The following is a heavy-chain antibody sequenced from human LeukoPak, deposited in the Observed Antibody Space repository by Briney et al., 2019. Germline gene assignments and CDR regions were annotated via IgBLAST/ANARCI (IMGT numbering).Heavy chain of an antibody. J-gene: IGHJ4*02. CDR3: AREEDGSECDY. V-gene: IGHV3-66*01. Sequence: PGGSLRLSCAASGFSVSNNYMSWVRQAPGKGLEWVSMIYSGENTYYLDSVKGRFTISRDNSKNKLYLQMYSLRAEDTAVYYCAREEDGSECDYWGQGTLVTVSS. D-gene: IGHD3-10*01. CDR1: GFSVSNNY. CDR2: IYSGENT.